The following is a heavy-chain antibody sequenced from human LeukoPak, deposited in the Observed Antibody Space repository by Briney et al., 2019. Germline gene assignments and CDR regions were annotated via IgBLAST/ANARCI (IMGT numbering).Heavy chain of an antibody. D-gene: IGHD3-3*01. V-gene: IGHV3-21*01. J-gene: IGHJ3*02. CDR3: ARPAIFGVVIGSHDAFDI. CDR1: GFTFSSYS. Sequence: GGSLRLSCAASGFTFSSYSMKWVRQAPGKGLEWVSSISSSSSYIYYTDSVKGRFTISRDNAKNSLYLQMNSLGVEDTALYYCARPAIFGVVIGSHDAFDIWGQGTMVTVSS. CDR2: ISSSSSYI.